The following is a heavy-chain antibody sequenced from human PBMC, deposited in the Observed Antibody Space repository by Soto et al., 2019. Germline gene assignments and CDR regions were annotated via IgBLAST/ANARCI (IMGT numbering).Heavy chain of an antibody. Sequence: ASVKVSCKASGDTFSSYAINWVRQAPGQGLEWMGWIIPMCGTTNYAQKFQGRVTITGGTCTSTVYMELSRLRSDDTAVYYCARDLGATVTTRPQLYMDVWGKGTTVTVSS. CDR2: IIPMCGTT. J-gene: IGHJ6*03. CDR1: GDTFSSYA. CDR3: ARDLGATVTTRPQLYMDV. D-gene: IGHD4-4*01. V-gene: IGHV1-69*06.